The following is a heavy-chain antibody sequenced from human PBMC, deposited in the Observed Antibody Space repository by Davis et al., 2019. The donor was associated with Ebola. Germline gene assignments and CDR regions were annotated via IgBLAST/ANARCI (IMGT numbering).Heavy chain of an antibody. V-gene: IGHV4-59*01. CDR1: GGPISGYH. D-gene: IGHD1-26*01. Sequence: SETLSLTCTVSGGPISGYHWSWIRQPPGKGLEWIGYISYSGSTNYNPSLKSRVTISVDTSKNQFSLKLNSVTAADTAVYYCARDKGGSYYPFDYWGQGALVTVSS. CDR2: ISYSGST. J-gene: IGHJ4*02. CDR3: ARDKGGSYYPFDY.